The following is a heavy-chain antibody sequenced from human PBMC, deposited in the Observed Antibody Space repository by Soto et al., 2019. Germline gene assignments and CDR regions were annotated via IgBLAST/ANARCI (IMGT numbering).Heavy chain of an antibody. CDR2: ISYDGSNK. CDR3: ARGVVAVAGTNWFDP. Sequence: QVQLVESGGGVVQPGRSLRLSCAASGFTFSSYAMHWVRQAPGKGLEWVAVISYDGSNKYYADSVKGRFTISRDNSKNTLYLQMNSLRAEDTAVYYCARGVVAVAGTNWFDPWGQGTLVTVSS. V-gene: IGHV3-30-3*01. J-gene: IGHJ5*02. CDR1: GFTFSSYA. D-gene: IGHD6-19*01.